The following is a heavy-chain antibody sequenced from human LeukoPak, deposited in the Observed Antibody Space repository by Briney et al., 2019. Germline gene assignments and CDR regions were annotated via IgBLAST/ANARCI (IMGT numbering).Heavy chain of an antibody. V-gene: IGHV4-39*01. CDR3: ASPYYDSSGYDGY. Sequence: SETLSLTCTVSGGSISSSSYYWGWIRQPPGKGLEWIGSIYYSGSTYYNPFLKSRVTISVDTSKNQFSLKLSSVTAADTAVYYCASPYYDSSGYDGYWGQGTLVTVSS. CDR2: IYYSGST. J-gene: IGHJ4*02. D-gene: IGHD3-22*01. CDR1: GGSISSSSYY.